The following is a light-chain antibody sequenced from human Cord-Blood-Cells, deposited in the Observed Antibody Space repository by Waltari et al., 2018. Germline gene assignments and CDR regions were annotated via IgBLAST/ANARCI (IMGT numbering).Light chain of an antibody. CDR1: QSISSY. Sequence: DIQMTQSPYSLSESVGDRVTITSRASQSISSYLNLYQQKPGKAPKLLIYAESRLQSGVPSRFSVSGSGTDFTLTSSSLQPEDFATYYCQQSYSTPYSFGQATKLDIK. J-gene: IGKJ2*03. V-gene: IGKV1-39*01. CDR2: AES. CDR3: QQSYSTPYS.